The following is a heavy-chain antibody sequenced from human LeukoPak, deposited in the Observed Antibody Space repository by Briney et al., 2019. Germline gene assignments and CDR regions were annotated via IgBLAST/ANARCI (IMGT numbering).Heavy chain of an antibody. D-gene: IGHD3-3*01. CDR3: AKDVDFWSGYYTFDY. CDR1: GFTFSSYA. J-gene: IGHJ4*02. Sequence: GGSLRLSCAASGFTFSSYAMSWVRQAPGKGLEWVSAISGSGGSTYYADSVKGRFTISRDNSKNTLYLQTNSLRAEDTAVYYCAKDVDFWSGYYTFDYWGQGTLVTVSS. CDR2: ISGSGGST. V-gene: IGHV3-23*01.